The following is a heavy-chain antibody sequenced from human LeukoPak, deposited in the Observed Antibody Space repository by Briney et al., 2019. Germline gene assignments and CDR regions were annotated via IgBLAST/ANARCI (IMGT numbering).Heavy chain of an antibody. J-gene: IGHJ4*02. D-gene: IGHD6-13*01. Sequence: GGSLRLSRAASGFTVSRYWMSWVRQAPGEGLEWVACIHQNGGTEYYVDSVKGRFAISRDNTKNSLYLQMSSLTVEDTAVYYCARDLSSRDAYWGQGTLVTVSS. CDR3: ARDLSSRDAY. CDR2: IHQNGGTE. V-gene: IGHV3-7*03. CDR1: GFTVSRYW.